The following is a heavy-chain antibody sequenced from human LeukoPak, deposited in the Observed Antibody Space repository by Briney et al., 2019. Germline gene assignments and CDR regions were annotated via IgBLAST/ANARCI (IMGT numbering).Heavy chain of an antibody. Sequence: GGSLRLSCVASGLTSSSCGMTWVRQAPGKGLEWVSAISGSGGSTYYADSVKGRFTISRDNSKNTLYLQMNSLRAEDTAVYYCAKVLRYYYYMDVWGKGTTVTVSS. CDR3: AKVLRYYYYMDV. CDR2: ISGSGGST. CDR1: GLTSSSCG. V-gene: IGHV3-23*01. J-gene: IGHJ6*03.